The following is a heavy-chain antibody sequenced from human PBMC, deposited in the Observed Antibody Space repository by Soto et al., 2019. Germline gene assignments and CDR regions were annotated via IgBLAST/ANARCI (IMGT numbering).Heavy chain of an antibody. V-gene: IGHV3-30-3*01. D-gene: IGHD3-10*01. CDR1: GFTFSNYI. J-gene: IGHJ4*02. CDR2: ILHDGNNK. Sequence: GGSLRLSCAASGFTFSNYIMHWVRQAPGKGLEWVAIILHDGNNKYYADSVKDRFTIPRDNSKNTLYLQMNSLRTEDTAIHYCARDDEGGSYCDLGYWGQGTLVTVSS. CDR3: ARDDEGGSYCDLGY.